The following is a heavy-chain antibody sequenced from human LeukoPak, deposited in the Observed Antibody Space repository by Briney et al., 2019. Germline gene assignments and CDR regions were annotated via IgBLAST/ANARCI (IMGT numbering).Heavy chain of an antibody. D-gene: IGHD5-12*01. V-gene: IGHV3-43*01. Sequence: GGSLRLSCAASGFTFDDYTMHWVRQAPGKGLEWVSLLSWDGGSTYYADSVKGRFTISRDNRKNSLYLEMNSLRTEDTALYYCAKDSGYDFSGWYFDLWGRGTLVTVSS. J-gene: IGHJ2*01. CDR2: LSWDGGST. CDR3: AKDSGYDFSGWYFDL. CDR1: GFTFDDYT.